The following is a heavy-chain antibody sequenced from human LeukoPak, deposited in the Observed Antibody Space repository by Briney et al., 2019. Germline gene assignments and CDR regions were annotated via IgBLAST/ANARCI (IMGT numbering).Heavy chain of an antibody. V-gene: IGHV3-30*03. CDR1: GFTFSSFG. D-gene: IGHD6-13*01. Sequence: PGRSLRLSCAASGFTFSSFGMRWVRQAPGKGLECVAVISYDGSSKYYADSVKGRFTISRDNSKNTLYLQMNSLRAEDTAVYYCASPAVYSSSWYYFDYWGQGTLVTVSS. CDR3: ASPAVYSSSWYYFDY. CDR2: ISYDGSSK. J-gene: IGHJ4*02.